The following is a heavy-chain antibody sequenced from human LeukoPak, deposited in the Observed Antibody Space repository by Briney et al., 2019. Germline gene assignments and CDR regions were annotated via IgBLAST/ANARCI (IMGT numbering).Heavy chain of an antibody. CDR3: ARGEDFERYYLAY. CDR2: IYYTGTT. CDR1: GGSVSIYY. V-gene: IGHV4-59*02. J-gene: IGHJ4*02. Sequence: SETLSLTCSVSGGSVSIYYWTWIRQIPGKGLEWIGYIYYTGTTNYNPLFESRATISVDTSKNQFSLKLTSVTAADTAVYFCARGEDFERYYLAYWGQGTLVTVSS. D-gene: IGHD3-9*01.